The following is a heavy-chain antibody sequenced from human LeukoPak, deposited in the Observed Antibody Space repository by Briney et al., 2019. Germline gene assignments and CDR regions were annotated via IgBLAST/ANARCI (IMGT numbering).Heavy chain of an antibody. D-gene: IGHD6-13*01. CDR1: GYTFTSYY. Sequence: ASVKVSCKASGYTFTSYYMHWVRQAPGQGLEWMGIINPSGGSTSYAQKFQGRVTMTRDTSTSTVYMELSSLRSEDTAVYYCAREGGSSSWYGRYYFDYWGQGTLVTVSS. V-gene: IGHV1-46*01. J-gene: IGHJ4*02. CDR2: INPSGGST. CDR3: AREGGSSSWYGRYYFDY.